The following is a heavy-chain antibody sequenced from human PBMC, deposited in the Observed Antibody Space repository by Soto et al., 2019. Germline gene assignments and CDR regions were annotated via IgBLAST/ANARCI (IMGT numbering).Heavy chain of an antibody. Sequence: VQLVESGGGVVQPGRSLRLSCAASGFTFSSYGMHWVRQAPGKGLEWVAVISYDGSNKYYADSVKGRFTISRDNSKNTLYLQMNSLRAEDTAVYYCAKGALDSGSSDYWGQGTLVTVSS. V-gene: IGHV3-30*18. D-gene: IGHD1-26*01. J-gene: IGHJ4*02. CDR1: GFTFSSYG. CDR2: ISYDGSNK. CDR3: AKGALDSGSSDY.